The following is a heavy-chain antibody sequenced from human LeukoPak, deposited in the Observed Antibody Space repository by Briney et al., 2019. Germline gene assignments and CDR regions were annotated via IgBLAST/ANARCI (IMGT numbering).Heavy chain of an antibody. Sequence: ASVKDSCKASGYTFTTSGISWVRQAPGQGLEWMGWISAYDGQTHYAQKVQGRVTLTTDTSTKTAYMELRSLGSDDTAVYYCAAMAGFYWSSDSFDYWGQGAQVTVSS. CDR1: GYTFTTSG. CDR2: ISAYDGQT. D-gene: IGHD3-9*01. J-gene: IGHJ4*02. CDR3: AAMAGFYWSSDSFDY. V-gene: IGHV1-18*01.